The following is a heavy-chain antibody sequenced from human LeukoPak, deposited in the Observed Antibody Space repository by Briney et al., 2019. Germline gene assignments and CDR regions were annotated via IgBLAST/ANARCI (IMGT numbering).Heavy chain of an antibody. D-gene: IGHD2-15*01. CDR3: AKGRCSGGSCYGRGLDS. CDR1: GGSISSGGYY. CDR2: IYYSGST. V-gene: IGHV4-31*03. J-gene: IGHJ4*02. Sequence: SQTLSLTCTVSGGSISSGGYYWSWIRQHPGKGLEWIGYIYYSGSTYYNPSLKSRVTISVDTSKNQFSLKLSSVTAADTAVYYCAKGRCSGGSCYGRGLDSWGQGTLVT.